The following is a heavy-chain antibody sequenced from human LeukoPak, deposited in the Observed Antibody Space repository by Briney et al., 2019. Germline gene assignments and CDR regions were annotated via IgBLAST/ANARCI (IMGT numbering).Heavy chain of an antibody. V-gene: IGHV3-30*04. Sequence: GRSLRLSCAASGFTFSSYAMHWVRQAPGKGLEWVAVISYDGSNKYYADSVKGRFTISRDNSKNTLYLQMNSLRAEDTAVYYCARDASAYYWGQGTLVTVSS. CDR2: ISYDGSNK. CDR1: GFTFSSYA. J-gene: IGHJ4*02. CDR3: ARDASAYY. D-gene: IGHD3-3*01.